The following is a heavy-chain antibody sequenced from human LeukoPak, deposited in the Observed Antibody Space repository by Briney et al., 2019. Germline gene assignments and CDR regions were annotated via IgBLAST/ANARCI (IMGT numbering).Heavy chain of an antibody. CDR2: IKQDGSEK. CDR1: GFTFSSYW. D-gene: IGHD3-3*01. CDR3: ARDSGIYDFWSGYSYYFDY. Sequence: GRSLRLSCAASGFTFSSYWMSWVRQAPGKGLEWVANIKQDGSEKYYVDSVKGRFTISRDNAKNSLYLQMNSLRAEDTAVYYCARDSGIYDFWSGYSYYFDYWGQGTLVTVSS. J-gene: IGHJ4*02. V-gene: IGHV3-7*01.